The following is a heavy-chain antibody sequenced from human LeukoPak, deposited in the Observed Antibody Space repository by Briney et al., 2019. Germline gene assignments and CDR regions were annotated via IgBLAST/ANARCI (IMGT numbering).Heavy chain of an antibody. CDR2: IYYSGSS. CDR3: ASSMLRYDEFDY. D-gene: IGHD2-8*01. CDR1: GGSISRYY. V-gene: IGHV4-59*01. J-gene: IGHJ4*02. Sequence: SETLSLTCTVSGGSISRYYWSWIRQPPGKGLEWIGYIYYSGSSNYNPSLKSRVTISVDTSKNQFSLRLSSVTAADTAVYYCASSMLRYDEFDYRGQGTQVTVSS.